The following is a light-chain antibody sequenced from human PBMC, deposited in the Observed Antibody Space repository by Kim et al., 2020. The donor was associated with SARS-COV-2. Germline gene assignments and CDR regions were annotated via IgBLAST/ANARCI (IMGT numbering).Light chain of an antibody. Sequence: QSALTQPASVSGSPGQSITISCTGTYSDVGTYNSVSWYQQHPGKSPKLIIYEVVYRPSGVSNRFSGSKSGDTASLTISGLQTEDEADYYCSSFTSDSTLYVFGTGTKVTVL. CDR1: YSDVGTYNS. J-gene: IGLJ1*01. V-gene: IGLV2-14*01. CDR3: SSFTSDSTLYV. CDR2: EVV.